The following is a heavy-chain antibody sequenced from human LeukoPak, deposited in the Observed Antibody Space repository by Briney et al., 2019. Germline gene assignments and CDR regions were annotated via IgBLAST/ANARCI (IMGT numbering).Heavy chain of an antibody. CDR1: GYTLTGYY. CDR3: ARVRYYYGSSDGAFDI. J-gene: IGHJ3*02. V-gene: IGHV1-2*02. CDR2: INPNSGGT. Sequence: GASVKISCKASGYTLTGYYMHWVRQAPGQGLEWMGWINPNSGGTNYAQKFQGRVTMTRDTSISTAYMELSRLRSDDTAVYYCARVRYYYGSSDGAFDIWGQGTMVTVSS. D-gene: IGHD3-22*01.